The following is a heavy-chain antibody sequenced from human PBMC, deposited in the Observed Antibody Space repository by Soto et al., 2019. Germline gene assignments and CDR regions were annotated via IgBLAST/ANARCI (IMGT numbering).Heavy chain of an antibody. J-gene: IGHJ4*02. CDR1: GFTFSSYA. CDR2: ISYDGSNK. V-gene: IGHV3-30-3*01. CDR3: ARDDRLVDQLAVFDY. D-gene: IGHD2-2*01. Sequence: GGSPRLPFAAPGFTFSSYALHWGRQAPGKGLEWVAVISYDGSNKYYADSVKGRFTISRDNSKNTLYLQMNSLRAEDTAVYYCARDDRLVDQLAVFDYWGQGTLVTVSS.